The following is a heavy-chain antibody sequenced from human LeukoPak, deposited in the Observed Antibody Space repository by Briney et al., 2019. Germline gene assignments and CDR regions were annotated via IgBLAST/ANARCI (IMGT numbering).Heavy chain of an antibody. CDR1: GFTFNNYP. D-gene: IGHD3-22*01. V-gene: IGHV3-33*08. J-gene: IGHJ5*02. Sequence: GGSLRLSCAASGFTFNNYPMHWVRQAPGKGLEWVAVIWYDGSNKYYADSVKGRFTISRDNSKNTLYLQMNSLRAEDTAVYYCARGRSGYYDSSILWFDPWGQGTLVTVSS. CDR2: IWYDGSNK. CDR3: ARGRSGYYDSSILWFDP.